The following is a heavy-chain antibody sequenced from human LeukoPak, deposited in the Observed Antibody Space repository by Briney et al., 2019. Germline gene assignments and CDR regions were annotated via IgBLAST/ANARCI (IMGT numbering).Heavy chain of an antibody. V-gene: IGHV4-4*07. J-gene: IGHJ4*02. CDR2: IYTSGST. CDR1: GGSISSYY. Sequence: SETLSLTCTVSGGSISSYYWNWIRQPAGKGLEWIGRIYTSGSTNYNPSLKSRVTISVDTSKNQFSLKLSSVTAADTAVYYCARGHTNYYGSGSYKKPGNGYWGQGTLVTVSS. D-gene: IGHD3-10*01. CDR3: ARGHTNYYGSGSYKKPGNGY.